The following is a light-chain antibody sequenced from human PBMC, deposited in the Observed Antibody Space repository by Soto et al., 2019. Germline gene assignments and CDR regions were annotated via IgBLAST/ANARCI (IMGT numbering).Light chain of an antibody. V-gene: IGKV1-33*01. J-gene: IGKJ2*01. CDR1: QDMNNY. Sequence: DIQMTQSPSSLSASVGDRITITCQASQDMNNYLNWYQQKPGKAPKLLIYDASNLEPGVPATFSGSGSGTDFTFSISSLQPEDIATYYRQQYHTLPYTFGQGTKLEIK. CDR2: DAS. CDR3: QQYHTLPYT.